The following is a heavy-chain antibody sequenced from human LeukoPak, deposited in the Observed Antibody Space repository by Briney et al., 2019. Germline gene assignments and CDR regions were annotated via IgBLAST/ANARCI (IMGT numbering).Heavy chain of an antibody. CDR3: ARSPMVRGPNWFDP. D-gene: IGHD3-10*01. J-gene: IGHJ5*02. Sequence: GGSLRLSCAASGFTVGSNYMSWVRQAPGKGLEWVSVIYSGGSTYYADSVKGRFTISRDNSKNTLYLQMNSLRAEDTAVYYCARSPMVRGPNWFDPWGQGTLVTVSS. CDR1: GFTVGSNY. V-gene: IGHV3-66*01. CDR2: IYSGGST.